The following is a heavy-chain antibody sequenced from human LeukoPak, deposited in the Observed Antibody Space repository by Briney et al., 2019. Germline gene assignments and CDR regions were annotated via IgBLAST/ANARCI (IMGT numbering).Heavy chain of an antibody. V-gene: IGHV3-30*04. CDR2: ISYDGRQN. D-gene: IGHD6-6*01. CDR3: AKGRIAARPDRGPFDY. J-gene: IGHJ4*02. Sequence: GGSLRLSCAASGFTFSTYAMNWVRQAPGKGLEWVAVISYDGRQNYYADSVKGRFTISRDNSKNTLYLQMNSLRAEDTAVYYCAKGRIAARPDRGPFDYWGQGTLVTVSS. CDR1: GFTFSTYA.